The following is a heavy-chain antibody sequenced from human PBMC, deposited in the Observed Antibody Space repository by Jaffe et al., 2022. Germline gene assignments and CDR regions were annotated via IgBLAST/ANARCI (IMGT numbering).Heavy chain of an antibody. CDR3: ARGGYSSGWYVPWYFDY. D-gene: IGHD6-19*01. CDR2: ISWNSGSI. CDR1: GFTFDDYA. Sequence: EVQLVESGGGLVQPGRSLRLSCAASGFTFDDYAMHWVRQAPGKGLEWVSGISWNSGSIGYADSVKGRFTISRDNAKNSLYLQMNSLRAEDTALYYCARGGYSSGWYVPWYFDYWGQGTLVTVSS. J-gene: IGHJ4*02. V-gene: IGHV3-9*01.